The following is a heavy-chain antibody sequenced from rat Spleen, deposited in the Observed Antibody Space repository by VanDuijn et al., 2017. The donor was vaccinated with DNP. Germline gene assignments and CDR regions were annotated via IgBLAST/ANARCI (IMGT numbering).Heavy chain of an antibody. CDR1: GFIFSDYN. Sequence: EVQLVESGGGLVQPGRSLKLSCAASGFIFSDYNMAWVRQTPEKGLEWVATINYDGSRTYCRDSVKGRFTISRDNGKSNLYLQMESLRSEDTATYYCAKDAFDYWGQGFMVTVSS. J-gene: IGHJ2*01. V-gene: IGHV5-7*01. CDR2: INYDGSRT. CDR3: AKDAFDY.